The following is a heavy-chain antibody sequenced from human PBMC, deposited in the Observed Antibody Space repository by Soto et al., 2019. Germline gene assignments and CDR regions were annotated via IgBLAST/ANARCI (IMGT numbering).Heavy chain of an antibody. CDR2: ISPNGDTT. D-gene: IGHD3-10*01. V-gene: IGHV3-23*01. CDR1: GLTFSNYA. CDR3: ARGQSYLSF. Sequence: GGSLRLSCAASGLTFSNYAMSWVRQAPGMGLEWVSAISPNGDTTNYADSVKGRFTISRDNSKNTVYLQMNSLRADDTAVYYCARGQSYLSFWGLGTLVTVSS. J-gene: IGHJ4*02.